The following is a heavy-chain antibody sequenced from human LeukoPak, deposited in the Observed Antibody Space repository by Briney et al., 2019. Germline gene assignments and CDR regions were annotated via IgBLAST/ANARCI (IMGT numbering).Heavy chain of an antibody. CDR3: AKDLRGQWLGTEFFDI. CDR2: ISSSSSTI. J-gene: IGHJ3*02. V-gene: IGHV3-48*01. CDR1: GFTFSSYS. D-gene: IGHD6-19*01. Sequence: PGGSLRLSCAASGFTFSSYSMNWVRQAPGKGLEWVSYISSSSSTIYYADSVKGRFTISRDNAKNSLYLQMNSLRAEDTAVYYCAKDLRGQWLGTEFFDIWGQGTMVTVSS.